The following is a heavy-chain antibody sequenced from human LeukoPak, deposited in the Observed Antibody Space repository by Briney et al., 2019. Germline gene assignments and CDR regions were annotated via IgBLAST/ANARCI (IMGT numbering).Heavy chain of an antibody. D-gene: IGHD3-3*01. CDR2: IIPIFGTA. CDR1: GGTFSSYA. J-gene: IGHJ6*03. Sequence: SVKVSCKASGGTFSSYAISWVRQAPGQGLEWMGGIIPIFGTANYAQKFRGRVTITADESTSTAYMELSSLRSEDTAVYYCATHYDFWSGYFQYYYYYMDVWGKGTTVTVSS. CDR3: ATHYDFWSGYFQYYYYYMDV. V-gene: IGHV1-69*13.